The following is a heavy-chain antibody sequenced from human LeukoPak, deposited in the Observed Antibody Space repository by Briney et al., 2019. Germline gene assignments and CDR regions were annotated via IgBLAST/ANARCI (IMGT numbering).Heavy chain of an antibody. Sequence: ASVKVSCKASGYTLTGYYMHWVRQAPGQGLEWMGWINPNSGGTSFAQKFQGRVTMTRDTSISTAYMELSSLRSDDTAVYYCARVGFCSGGTCPYYFDYWGQGTLVTVSS. CDR1: GYTLTGYY. D-gene: IGHD2-15*01. J-gene: IGHJ4*02. CDR2: INPNSGGT. V-gene: IGHV1-2*02. CDR3: ARVGFCSGGTCPYYFDY.